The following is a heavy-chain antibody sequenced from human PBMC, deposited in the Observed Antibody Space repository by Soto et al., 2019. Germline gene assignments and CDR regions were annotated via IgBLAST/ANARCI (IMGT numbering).Heavy chain of an antibody. Sequence: SETLSLTCAVYGGSFSGYYWSWIRQPPGKGLEWIGEINHSGSTNYNPSLKSRVTISVDTSKNQFSLKLSSVTAADTAVYYCARGPRLELRNYSDPWGQGTLVTVSS. J-gene: IGHJ5*02. CDR3: ARGPRLELRNYSDP. V-gene: IGHV4-34*01. CDR2: INHSGST. CDR1: GGSFSGYY. D-gene: IGHD1-7*01.